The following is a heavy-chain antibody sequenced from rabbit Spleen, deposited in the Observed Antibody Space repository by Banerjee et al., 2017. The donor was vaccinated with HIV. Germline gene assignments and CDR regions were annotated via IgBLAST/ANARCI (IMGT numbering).Heavy chain of an antibody. CDR3: TRDAAGREDFNL. J-gene: IGHJ4*01. CDR1: GVSFSDRDV. Sequence: QSLEESGGDLVKPGASLTLTCTASGVSFSDRDVMCWVRQAPGKGLEWIACIDVAKSGDTYYTNWAKGRFTISKTSSTTVALQVPSLTAADTATYFCTRDAAGREDFNLWGPGTLVTVS. D-gene: IGHD4-2*01. V-gene: IGHV1S40*01. CDR2: IDVAKSGDT.